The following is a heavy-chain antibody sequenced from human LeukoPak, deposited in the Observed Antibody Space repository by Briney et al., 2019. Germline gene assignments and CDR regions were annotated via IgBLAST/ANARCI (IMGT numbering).Heavy chain of an antibody. J-gene: IGHJ4*02. V-gene: IGHV3-30-3*01. CDR1: GFTFSDYV. D-gene: IGHD3-3*01. Sequence: PGGSLRLSCVASGFTFSDYVIHWVRQAPGKGLEWVAVISFDLNSKYYSDSVKGRFTISRDNSKNTLYLQMNSLRAEDPAVYYCAKGQQLFSGVGYRASGFGYWGQGTLVTVSS. CDR3: AKGQQLFSGVGYRASGFGY. CDR2: ISFDLNSK.